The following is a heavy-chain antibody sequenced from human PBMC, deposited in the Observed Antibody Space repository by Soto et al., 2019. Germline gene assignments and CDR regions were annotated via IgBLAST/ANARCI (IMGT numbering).Heavy chain of an antibody. CDR3: ARVGTAMVYYYYGMDV. D-gene: IGHD5-18*01. Sequence: QVQLVQSGAEVKKPGSSVKVSCKASGGTFSSYAISWVRQAPGQGLEWMGGIIPIFGTANYAQKFQGRVTITADESTSTAYMERSSLRSEDTAVYYCARVGTAMVYYYYGMDVWGQGTTVTVSS. CDR1: GGTFSSYA. V-gene: IGHV1-69*01. J-gene: IGHJ6*02. CDR2: IIPIFGTA.